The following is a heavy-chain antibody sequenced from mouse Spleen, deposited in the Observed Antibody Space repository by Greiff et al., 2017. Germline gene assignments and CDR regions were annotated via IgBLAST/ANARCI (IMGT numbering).Heavy chain of an antibody. V-gene: IGHV1-55*01. CDR2: IYPGSGST. CDR3: ARHYNGSSPYAMDY. Sequence: VQLQQPGAELVKPGASVKMSCKASGYTFTSYWITWVKQRPGQGLEWIGDIYPGSGSTNYNEKFKSKATLTVDTSSSTAYMQLSSLTSEDSAVYYCARHYNGSSPYAMDYWGQGTSVTVSS. CDR1: GYTFTSYW. D-gene: IGHD1-1*01. J-gene: IGHJ4*01.